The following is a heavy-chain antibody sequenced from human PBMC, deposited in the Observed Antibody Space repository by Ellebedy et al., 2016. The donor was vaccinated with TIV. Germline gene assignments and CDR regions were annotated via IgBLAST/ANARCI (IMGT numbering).Heavy chain of an antibody. CDR3: ARDTFGGWSGFDY. CDR2: IYHSGRT. CDR1: GDSISGTSYY. J-gene: IGHJ4*02. Sequence: SETLSLTCTVSGDSISGTSYYWSWIRQHPGKGLEWIGHIYHSGRTYYSPSLQSRTTISVDTSKNQFSLKLSSVTTADTAIYYCARDTFGGWSGFDYWGQGSLVTVSS. V-gene: IGHV4-31*03. D-gene: IGHD3-3*01.